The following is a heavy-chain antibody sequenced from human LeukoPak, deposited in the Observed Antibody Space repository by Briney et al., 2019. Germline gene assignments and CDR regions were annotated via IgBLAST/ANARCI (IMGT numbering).Heavy chain of an antibody. CDR1: GFTFSSYA. CDR3: ARGQRGGDCPDY. V-gene: IGHV3-64*01. Sequence: PGGSLRLSCAASGFTFSSYAMHWVRQAPGKGLEYVSAISSNGGSTYYANSVKGRFTIFRDNSKNTLYLQMGSLRAEDMAVYYCARGQRGGDCPDYWGQGTLVTVSS. J-gene: IGHJ4*02. CDR2: ISSNGGST. D-gene: IGHD2-21*02.